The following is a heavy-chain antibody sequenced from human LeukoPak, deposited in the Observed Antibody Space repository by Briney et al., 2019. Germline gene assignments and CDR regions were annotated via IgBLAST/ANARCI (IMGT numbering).Heavy chain of an antibody. D-gene: IGHD2-2*01. J-gene: IGHJ4*02. V-gene: IGHV1-3*01. Sequence: ASVKVSCKASGYTFTGYYMHWVRQAPGQRLEWMGWINAGNGNTKYSQKFQGRVTITRDTSASTAYMELSSLRSEDTAVYYCAIVPATPLGQYYFDYWGQGTLVTVSS. CDR2: INAGNGNT. CDR3: AIVPATPLGQYYFDY. CDR1: GYTFTGYY.